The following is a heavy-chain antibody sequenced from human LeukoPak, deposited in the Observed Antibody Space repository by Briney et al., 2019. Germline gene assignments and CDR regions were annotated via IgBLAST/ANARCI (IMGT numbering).Heavy chain of an antibody. CDR2: INHSGST. CDR3: ARRRRYVIKPRSAYFDY. Sequence: SETLSLTCAVYGGSFSGYYWSWIRQPPGKGLEWIGEINHSGSTNYNPSLKSRVTISVDTSKNQFSLKLSSVTAADTAVYYCARRRRYVIKPRSAYFDYWGQGTLVTVSS. CDR1: GGSFSGYY. D-gene: IGHD3-16*01. V-gene: IGHV4-34*01. J-gene: IGHJ4*02.